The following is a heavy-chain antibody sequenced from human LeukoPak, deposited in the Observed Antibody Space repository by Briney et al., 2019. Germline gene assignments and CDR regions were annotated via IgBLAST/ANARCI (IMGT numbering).Heavy chain of an antibody. CDR3: ARRVGATNYNWFDP. CDR2: IYYSGST. Sequence: SETLSLTCTVSGGSISSGGYYWSWIRQHPGKGLEWIGYIYYSGSTYYNPSLKSRVTISVDTSKNQFSLKLSSVTAADTAMYYCARRVGATNYNWFDPWGQGTLVTVSS. D-gene: IGHD1-26*01. J-gene: IGHJ5*02. CDR1: GGSISSGGYY. V-gene: IGHV4-31*03.